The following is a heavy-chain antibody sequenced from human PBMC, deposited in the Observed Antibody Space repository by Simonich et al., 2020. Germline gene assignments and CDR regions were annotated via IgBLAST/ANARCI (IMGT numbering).Heavy chain of an antibody. CDR2: IKQDGSEN. CDR3: ARDGLGTAYYYYMDV. V-gene: IGHV3-7*01. CDR1: GFTFSSYW. Sequence: EVQLVESGGGLVQPGGSLRLSCAASGFTFSSYWMSWVRQAPGKGLVWVANIKQDGSENYYVDSVKGRFTISRDNAKNSLYLQMNSLRAEDTAVYYCARDGLGTAYYYYMDVWGKGTTVTVSS. D-gene: IGHD7-27*01. J-gene: IGHJ6*03.